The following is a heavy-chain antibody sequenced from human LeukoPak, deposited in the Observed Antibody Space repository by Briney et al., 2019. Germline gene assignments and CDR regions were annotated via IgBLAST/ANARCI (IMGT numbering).Heavy chain of an antibody. V-gene: IGHV3-23*01. Sequence: GGSLRLSCAASGFTFSSYVMSWVRQAPGKGLEWVSGISGSGGSTYYADSVKGRFTISRDNSKNTLYLQMNSLRVEDTAVYYCAKGLRYCSGGSCYAGYGMDVWGQGTTVTVSS. D-gene: IGHD2-15*01. CDR3: AKGLRYCSGGSCYAGYGMDV. CDR2: ISGSGGST. J-gene: IGHJ6*02. CDR1: GFTFSSYV.